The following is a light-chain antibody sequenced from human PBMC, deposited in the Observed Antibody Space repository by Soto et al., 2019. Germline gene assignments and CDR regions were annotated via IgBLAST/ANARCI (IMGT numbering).Light chain of an antibody. CDR2: ASF. V-gene: IGKV1-39*01. J-gene: IGKJ2*01. CDR1: QSISNY. CDR3: QQSYSTPYT. Sequence: DIQMTQSPSSLSVSVGDRVTITCRASQSISNYLNWYQQTPGKAPKLLIYASFNLQSGVPSRFSGSGFGTDFTLSISSLEPGDFATYYCQQSYSTPYTFGQGTKLEIK.